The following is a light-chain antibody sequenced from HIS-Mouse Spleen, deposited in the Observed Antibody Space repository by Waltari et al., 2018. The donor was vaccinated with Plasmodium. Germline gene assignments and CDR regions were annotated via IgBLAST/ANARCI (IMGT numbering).Light chain of an antibody. CDR1: QGVSSN. CDR3: QQYNNWSVT. V-gene: IGKV3-15*01. J-gene: IGKJ3*01. Sequence: EIVMTQSPATLSVSPGERATLSCRASQGVSSNLAWYQQKPGQAPRLLIYGASTRATGIPARFSGSGSGTEFTLTISSLQSEDFAVYYCQQYNNWSVTFGPGTKVDIK. CDR2: GAS.